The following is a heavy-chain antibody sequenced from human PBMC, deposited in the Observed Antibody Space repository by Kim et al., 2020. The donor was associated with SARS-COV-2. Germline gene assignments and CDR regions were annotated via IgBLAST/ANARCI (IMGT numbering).Heavy chain of an antibody. CDR1: GGTFSSYA. D-gene: IGHD3-22*01. Sequence: SVKVSCKASGGTFSSYAISWVRQAPGQGLEWMGGIIPIFGTANYAQKFQGRVTITADESTSTAYMELSSLRSEDTAVYYCARGPPNPLKLYDSSFWFDPWGQGTLVTVSS. CDR2: IIPIFGTA. V-gene: IGHV1-69*13. J-gene: IGHJ5*02. CDR3: ARGPPNPLKLYDSSFWFDP.